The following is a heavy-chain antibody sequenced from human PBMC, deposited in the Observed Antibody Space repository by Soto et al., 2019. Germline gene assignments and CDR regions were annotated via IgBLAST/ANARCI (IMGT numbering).Heavy chain of an antibody. Sequence: PSETLSLTCTVSGGSISSYYWSWIRQPPGKGLEWIGYIYYSGSTNYNPSLKSRVTISVDTSKNQFSLKLSSVTAADTAVYYCARLAHIAAAGYYYYYGMDVWGQGTTVTVSS. CDR3: ARLAHIAAAGYYYYYGMDV. D-gene: IGHD6-13*01. CDR1: GGSISSYY. J-gene: IGHJ6*02. V-gene: IGHV4-59*01. CDR2: IYYSGST.